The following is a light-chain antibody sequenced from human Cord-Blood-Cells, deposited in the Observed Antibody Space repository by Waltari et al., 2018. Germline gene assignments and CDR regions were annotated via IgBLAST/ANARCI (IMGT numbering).Light chain of an antibody. Sequence: DIQMTQSPSTLSASLGARVTITCRASQSISSWLAWYQQKPGKAPKLLIYDASSLESGVPSRFSGSGSGTEFTLTISSLQPDDFATYYCQQYNSYSVYTFGQGTKLEIK. V-gene: IGKV1-5*01. CDR1: QSISSW. J-gene: IGKJ2*01. CDR3: QQYNSYSVYT. CDR2: DAS.